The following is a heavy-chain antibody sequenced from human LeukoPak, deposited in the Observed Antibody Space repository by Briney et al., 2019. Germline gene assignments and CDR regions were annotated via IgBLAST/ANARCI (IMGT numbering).Heavy chain of an antibody. CDR3: ARDSLLDPSIDYFGSGSYYGY. D-gene: IGHD3-10*01. CDR1: GYTFTSYT. V-gene: IGHV7-4-1*02. Sequence: ASVKVSCKASGYTFTSYTMNCVRQAPGQGLEWMGWINTNTRNPTYAQGFTGRFVFSLDTSVSTAYLQISSLKAEDTAVYYCARDSLLDPSIDYFGSGSYYGYWGQGALVTVSS. J-gene: IGHJ4*02. CDR2: INTNTRNP.